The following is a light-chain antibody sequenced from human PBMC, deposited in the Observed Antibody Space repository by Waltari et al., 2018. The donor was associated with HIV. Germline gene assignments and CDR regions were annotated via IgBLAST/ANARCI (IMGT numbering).Light chain of an antibody. V-gene: IGLV1-40*01. Sequence: QSVLTQPPSVSGAPGQSVTISCTGSSSNIGAGSDVHWYQQLPGTAPKLLIYDNNNRPSGVPDRFSGSKSGTSASLAITGLQAEDEADYYCQSYDSGLRVFGGGTKLTVL. CDR1: SSNIGAGSD. CDR3: QSYDSGLRV. CDR2: DNN. J-gene: IGLJ3*02.